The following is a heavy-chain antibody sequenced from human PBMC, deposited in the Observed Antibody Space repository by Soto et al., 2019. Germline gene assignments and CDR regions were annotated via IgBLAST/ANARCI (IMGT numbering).Heavy chain of an antibody. J-gene: IGHJ4*02. CDR3: ARDSLSALRYFDWSSSYYFDY. CDR1: GFTFSSYD. CDR2: ISSSSSYI. Sequence: GGSLRLSCAASGFTFSSYDMHWVRQATGKGLEWVSSISSSSSYIYYADSVKGRFTISRDNAKNSLYLQMNSLRAEDTAVYYSARDSLSALRYFDWSSSYYFDYWGQGTLVTVSS. D-gene: IGHD3-9*01. V-gene: IGHV3-21*01.